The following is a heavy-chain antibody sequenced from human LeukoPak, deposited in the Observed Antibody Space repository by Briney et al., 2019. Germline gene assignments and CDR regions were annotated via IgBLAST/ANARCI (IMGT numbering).Heavy chain of an antibody. D-gene: IGHD3-16*02. CDR3: AKDHWGSYRPYYFDY. CDR2: IRYDGSNK. J-gene: IGHJ4*02. CDR1: GCTFSSYG. Sequence: PGGSLRLFCAASGCTFSSYGMHWVRQAPGKGLEWVAFIRYDGSNKYYADSVKGRFTISRDNSKNTLYLQMNSLRAEDTAVYYCAKDHWGSYRPYYFDYWGQGTLVAVSS. V-gene: IGHV3-30*02.